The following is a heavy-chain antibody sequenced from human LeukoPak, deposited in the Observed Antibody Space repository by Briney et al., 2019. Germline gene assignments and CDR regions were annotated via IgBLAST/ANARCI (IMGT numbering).Heavy chain of an antibody. D-gene: IGHD1-26*01. V-gene: IGHV3-66*01. Sequence: PGGSLRLSCAASGFAVFSNYMNWVRQAPGKGLEWVSVIYSDGDTSYADSVKGRFTISRDISKNTLYLQMNSLRAEDTAVYYCARDKVVGASVFDYWGQGTLVTVSS. CDR1: GFAVFSNY. CDR3: ARDKVVGASVFDY. J-gene: IGHJ4*02. CDR2: IYSDGDT.